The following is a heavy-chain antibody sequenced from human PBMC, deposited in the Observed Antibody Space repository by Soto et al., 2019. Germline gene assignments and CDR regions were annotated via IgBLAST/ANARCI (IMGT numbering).Heavy chain of an antibody. V-gene: IGHV1-18*01. J-gene: IGHJ4*02. CDR3: XRDAGVSGELYY. CDR1: GYTFTSYG. D-gene: IGHD3-16*01. Sequence: QVQLVQSGAEVKKPGASVKVSCKASGYTFTSYGISWVRQAPGQGLEWMGWISAYNGNTNYAQKLQGRVTMTTDTXTXTXXXXXXSXXXXDXAVXXCXRDAGVSGELYYWGQGTLVTVSS. CDR2: ISAYNGNT.